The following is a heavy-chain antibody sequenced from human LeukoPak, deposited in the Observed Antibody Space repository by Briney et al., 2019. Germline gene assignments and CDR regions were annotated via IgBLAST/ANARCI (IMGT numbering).Heavy chain of an antibody. Sequence: GGSLRLSCAASGFTFSNYWMTWIRQAPGKGLEWVANIKPDESEKYYVGSVKGRFTISRDNAKNSLYLQMNSLRAEDTAVYYCAKWGPYDILTGRINWGQGTLVTVSS. D-gene: IGHD3-9*01. CDR2: IKPDESEK. J-gene: IGHJ4*02. CDR3: AKWGPYDILTGRIN. CDR1: GFTFSNYW. V-gene: IGHV3-7*03.